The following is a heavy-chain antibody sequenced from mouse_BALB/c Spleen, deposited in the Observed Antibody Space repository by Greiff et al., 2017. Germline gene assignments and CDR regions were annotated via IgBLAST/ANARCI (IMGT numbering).Heavy chain of an antibody. CDR2: IRAGGST. D-gene: IGHD2-3*01. CDR3: SRGDDNYRYFDV. CDR1: GFSLTSYG. J-gene: IGHJ1*01. V-gene: IGHV2-9*02. Sequence: QVQLMQSGPGLVAPSQSLSITCTVSGFSLTSYGVHWVRQTPGKGLEWLGVIRAGGSTNYNSALMSRLSISKDNYKSQVFLKMNSLQTDDTAMYYCSRGDDNYRYFDVWGAGTTVTVSS.